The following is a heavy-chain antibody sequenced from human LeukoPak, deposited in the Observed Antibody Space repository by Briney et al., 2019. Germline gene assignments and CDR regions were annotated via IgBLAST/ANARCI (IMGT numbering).Heavy chain of an antibody. CDR3: ARGPDYGDYYFDY. V-gene: IGHV4-30-2*01. D-gene: IGHD4-17*01. Sequence: PSETLSLTCAVSGGSISSGGYSWSWTRQPPGKGLEWIGYIYHSGSTYYNPSLKSRVTISVDRSKNQFSLKLSSVTAADTAVYYCARGPDYGDYYFDYWGQGTLVTVSS. CDR2: IYHSGST. CDR1: GGSISSGGYS. J-gene: IGHJ4*02.